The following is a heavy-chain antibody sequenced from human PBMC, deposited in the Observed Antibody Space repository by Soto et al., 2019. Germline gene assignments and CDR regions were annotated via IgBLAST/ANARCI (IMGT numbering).Heavy chain of an antibody. CDR1: GFTFSRFW. CDR2: IKQDGSEK. CDR3: ARDLAGLDY. V-gene: IGHV3-7*05. J-gene: IGHJ4*02. Sequence: GGSLRLSCVASGFTFSRFWMSWVRQAPGKGLEWGANIKQDGSEKNYVDFVKGRFTKSRDNATNSLFLQMSSLRADDTAVYYCARDLAGLDYWGQGTLVTVSS.